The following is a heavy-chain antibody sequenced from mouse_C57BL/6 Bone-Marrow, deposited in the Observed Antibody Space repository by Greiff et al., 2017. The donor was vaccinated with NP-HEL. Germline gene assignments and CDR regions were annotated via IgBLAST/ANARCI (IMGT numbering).Heavy chain of an antibody. J-gene: IGHJ1*03. V-gene: IGHV5-15*01. CDR2: ISNLAYSI. Sequence: EVMLVESGGGLVQPGGSLKLSCAASGFTFSDYGMAWVRQAPRKGPEWVAFISNLAYSIYYADTVTGRFTISSENAKNTLYLEMSSLRSEDTAMYYCARPVLRWYFDVWGTGTTVTVSS. CDR1: GFTFSDYG. D-gene: IGHD1-1*01. CDR3: ARPVLRWYFDV.